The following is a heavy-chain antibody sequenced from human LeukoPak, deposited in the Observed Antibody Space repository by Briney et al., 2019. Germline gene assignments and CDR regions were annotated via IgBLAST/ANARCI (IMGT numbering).Heavy chain of an antibody. J-gene: IGHJ4*02. V-gene: IGHV4-4*07. Sequence: SETLSLTCTVSGGSISSYNWSWIRQPAGKGLEWIGRIYTSGSTNYNPSLKSRVTMSVDTSKSQFSLKLSSVTAADTAVYYCARDRRYFDWFHFDYWGQGTLVTVSS. CDR1: GGSISSYN. CDR3: ARDRRYFDWFHFDY. D-gene: IGHD3-9*01. CDR2: IYTSGST.